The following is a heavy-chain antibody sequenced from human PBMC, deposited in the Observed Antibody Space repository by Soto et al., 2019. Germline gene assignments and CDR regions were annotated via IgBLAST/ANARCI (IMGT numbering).Heavy chain of an antibody. CDR2: IYWNDDK. CDR1: GFSLSTSGVG. D-gene: IGHD3-3*01. V-gene: IGHV2-5*01. J-gene: IGHJ2*01. CDR3: AHCYDFWSCRYFDL. Sequence: QITLKESGPTLVKPTQTLTLTCTFSGFSLSTSGVGVGWIRQPPGKALEWLALIYWNDDKRYSPSLKSRLTITKDTSKNQVIGAMTNMDPVDTATYYGAHCYDFWSCRYFDLWGRGTLVTVSS.